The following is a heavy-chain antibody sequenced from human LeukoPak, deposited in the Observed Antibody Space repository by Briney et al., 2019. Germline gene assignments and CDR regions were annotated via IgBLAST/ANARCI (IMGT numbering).Heavy chain of an antibody. J-gene: IGHJ4*02. CDR2: IYTSGST. D-gene: IGHD3-10*01. Sequence: SETLSLTCTVSGVSISSYYWTWIRQSAGKGLEWIGRIYTSGSTYYNPSLKSRVSMSVDTSKNQFSLKLSSVTAADTAVYYCARDSYGSGSYPNWGQGTLVTVSS. V-gene: IGHV4-4*07. CDR3: ARDSYGSGSYPN. CDR1: GVSISSYY.